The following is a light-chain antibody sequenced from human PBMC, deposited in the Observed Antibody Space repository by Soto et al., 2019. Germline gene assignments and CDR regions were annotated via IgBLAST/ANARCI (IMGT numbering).Light chain of an antibody. J-gene: IGLJ2*01. V-gene: IGLV1-40*01. Sequence: QPVLTQPSSVSGAPGQRVTISCTGSNSNIGADYDVHWYQQLPGTAPKLLIYGNSNRPSGVPDRFSGSKSGTSASLAITGLQAEDEADYYCQSYDSSLSGVVFGGGTQLTVL. CDR3: QSYDSSLSGVV. CDR1: NSNIGADYD. CDR2: GNS.